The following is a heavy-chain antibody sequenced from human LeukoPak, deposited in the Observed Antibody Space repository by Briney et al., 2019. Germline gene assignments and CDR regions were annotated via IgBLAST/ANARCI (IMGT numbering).Heavy chain of an antibody. Sequence: GASVKVSCKASGGTFSSYAISWVRQAPGQGLEWMGGIIPIFGTANYAQKFQGRVTITADESTSTAYMELSSLRSEDTAVYYCARDGVVPAAMPYYYYGMDVWGQGTTVTVSS. CDR2: IIPIFGTA. J-gene: IGHJ6*02. V-gene: IGHV1-69*13. CDR1: GGTFSSYA. CDR3: ARDGVVPAAMPYYYYGMDV. D-gene: IGHD2-2*01.